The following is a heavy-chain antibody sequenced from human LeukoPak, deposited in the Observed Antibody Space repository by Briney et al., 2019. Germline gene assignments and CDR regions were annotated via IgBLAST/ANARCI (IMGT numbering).Heavy chain of an antibody. CDR1: GYTFTGYY. D-gene: IGHD3-22*01. V-gene: IGHV1-2*02. CDR3: ARTSDSSGYLLGY. CDR2: INPNSGGT. Sequence: ASVKVSCKASGYTFTGYYMHWVRQAPGQGLEWMGWINPNSGGTNYAQKFRGRVTMTRDTSISTAYMELSRLRSDDTAVYYCARTSDSSGYLLGYWGQGTLVTVSS. J-gene: IGHJ4*02.